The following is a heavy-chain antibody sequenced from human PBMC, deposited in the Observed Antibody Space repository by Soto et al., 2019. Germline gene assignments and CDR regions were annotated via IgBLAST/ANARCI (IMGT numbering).Heavy chain of an antibody. CDR3: ARGGSYYDMNAFDI. V-gene: IGHV4-61*01. Sequence: ASETLSLTCTVSGGSVSSGSYYWSWIRQPPGKGLEWIGYIYYSGSTNYNPSLKSRVTISVDTSKNQFSLKLSSVTAADTAVYYCARGGSYYDMNAFDIWGQGTMVTVSS. CDR2: IYYSGST. J-gene: IGHJ3*02. CDR1: GGSVSSGSYY. D-gene: IGHD1-26*01.